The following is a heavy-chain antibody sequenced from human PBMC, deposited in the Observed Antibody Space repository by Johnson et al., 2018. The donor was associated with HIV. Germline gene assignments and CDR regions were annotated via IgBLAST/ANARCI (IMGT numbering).Heavy chain of an antibody. CDR1: GFTFSSYA. V-gene: IGHV3-23*04. Sequence: VQLVESGGGLVQPGGSLRLSCAASGFTFSSYAMSWVRQAPGKGLEWVSGISGSGGSTYYADSVRGRFTISRDNSKNTLYPQMNSLRAEDTAVYYCANLGYSSSWDYDGFDIWGQGTMVTVSS. CDR2: ISGSGGST. J-gene: IGHJ3*02. CDR3: ANLGYSSSWDYDGFDI. D-gene: IGHD6-13*01.